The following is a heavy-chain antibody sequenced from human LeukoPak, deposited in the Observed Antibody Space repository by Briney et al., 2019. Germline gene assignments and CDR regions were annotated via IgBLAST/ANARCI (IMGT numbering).Heavy chain of an antibody. CDR1: GFTFSSYW. V-gene: IGHV3-7*01. D-gene: IGHD3-3*01. CDR3: ARGRGLTIFGVISWFDP. Sequence: GGSLRLSYAATGFTFSSYWMRWVRQAPGKGLEWVANIKQDGSEKYYVDSVKGRFSISRDNAKNSLYLLMNSLRAEDTAVYYCARGRGLTIFGVISWFDPWGQGTLVTVSS. J-gene: IGHJ5*02. CDR2: IKQDGSEK.